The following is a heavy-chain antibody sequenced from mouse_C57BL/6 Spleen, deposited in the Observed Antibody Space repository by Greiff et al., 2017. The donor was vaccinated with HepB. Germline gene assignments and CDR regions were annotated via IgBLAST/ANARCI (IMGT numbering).Heavy chain of an antibody. D-gene: IGHD1-1*01. V-gene: IGHV1-15*01. CDR3: TRRDYGSRFAY. CDR2: IDPETGGT. Sequence: VQLQESGAELVRPGASVTLSCKASGYTFTDYEMHWVKQTPVHGLEWIGAIDPETGGTAYNQKFKGKAILTADKSSSTAYMELHSLTSEDSAVYYCTRRDYGSRFAYWGQGTLVTVSA. CDR1: GYTFTDYE. J-gene: IGHJ3*01.